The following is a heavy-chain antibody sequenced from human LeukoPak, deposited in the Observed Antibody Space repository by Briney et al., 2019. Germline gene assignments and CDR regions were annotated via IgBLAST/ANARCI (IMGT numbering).Heavy chain of an antibody. Sequence: GGSLRLSCAASGFTVSSNYMSWVRQAPGKGLEWVSIIYSGGSTLYADSVKGRFTISRDNSKNTLYLQMNSLRAEDTAVYYCARGGSYLSAFDIWGQGTMVTVSS. J-gene: IGHJ3*02. D-gene: IGHD1-26*01. CDR2: IYSGGST. V-gene: IGHV3-53*01. CDR3: ARGGSYLSAFDI. CDR1: GFTVSSNY.